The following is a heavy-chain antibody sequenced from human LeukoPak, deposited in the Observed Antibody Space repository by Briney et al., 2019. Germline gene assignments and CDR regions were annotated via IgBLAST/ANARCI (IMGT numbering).Heavy chain of an antibody. Sequence: GGSLRLSCTASGFTFGDYAMSWLRQAPGEGLEWVCFIRSKAYGGTTEYAASVKGRFTISRDDSTSIAYLQMNSLKTEDTAVYYCTRGYYYDSSGYFSDYWGQGTLVTVSS. CDR1: GFTFGDYA. CDR2: IRSKAYGGTT. D-gene: IGHD3-22*01. CDR3: TRGYYYDSSGYFSDY. V-gene: IGHV3-49*03. J-gene: IGHJ4*02.